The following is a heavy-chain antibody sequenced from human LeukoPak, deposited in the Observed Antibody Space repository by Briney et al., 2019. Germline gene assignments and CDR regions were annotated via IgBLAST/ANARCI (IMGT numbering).Heavy chain of an antibody. V-gene: IGHV4-59*01. D-gene: IGHD6-19*01. CDR1: GVSITSYY. CDR2: IYFSGST. J-gene: IGHJ2*01. Sequence: PSETLSLTCTVSGVSITSYYWSWIRQPPGKGLEWIAYIYFSGSTNYNPSLESRVTILFDTSKNQFSLKLSSVTAADTAVYYCVRAGGESLVKGYFYRWAGGSPVTVSS. CDR3: VRAGGESLVKGYFYR.